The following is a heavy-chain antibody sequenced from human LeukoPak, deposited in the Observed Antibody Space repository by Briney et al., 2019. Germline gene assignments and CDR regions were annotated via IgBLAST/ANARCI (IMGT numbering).Heavy chain of an antibody. CDR2: IKKDGSEK. CDR3: ARHLSGVTGYTYGRGIDY. J-gene: IGHJ4*02. CDR1: GFTFEDYG. V-gene: IGHV3-7*01. D-gene: IGHD5-18*01. Sequence: GGSLRLSCAVSGFTFEDYGMSWVRQGPGKGLEWVANIKKDGSEKYYVDSVKGRFTISRDNAKTSLYLQMNSLRAEDTAVYYCARHLSGVTGYTYGRGIDYWGQGSLVTVSS.